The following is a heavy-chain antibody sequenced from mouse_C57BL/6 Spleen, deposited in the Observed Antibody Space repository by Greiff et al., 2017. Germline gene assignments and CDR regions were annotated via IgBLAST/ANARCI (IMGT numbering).Heavy chain of an antibody. Sequence: QVQLKQPGAELVKPGASVKLSCKASGYTFTSYWMHWVKQRPGRGLEWIGRIDPNSGGTKYNEKFKSKATLTVDKPSSTAYMQLSSLTSEDSAVYFCARSAGGDYFFFDYWGQGTTLTVSS. D-gene: IGHD1-1*01. V-gene: IGHV1-62-3*01. CDR1: GYTFTSYW. CDR2: IDPNSGGT. CDR3: ARSAGGDYFFFDY. J-gene: IGHJ2*01.